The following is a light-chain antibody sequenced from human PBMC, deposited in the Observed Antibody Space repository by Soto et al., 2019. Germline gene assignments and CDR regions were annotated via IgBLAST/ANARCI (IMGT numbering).Light chain of an antibody. V-gene: IGLV4-69*01. CDR3: QTWGADSVI. CDR1: SGHSSYA. J-gene: IGLJ2*01. CDR2: LNSDGSH. Sequence: QLVLTQSPSASASLGASVKLTCTLSSGHSSYAIAWHQQQPEKGPRFLMKLNSDGSHSKGDGISDRFSGSSSGAERCLTISSLQSEDEADYYCQTWGADSVIFGGGTKLTVL.